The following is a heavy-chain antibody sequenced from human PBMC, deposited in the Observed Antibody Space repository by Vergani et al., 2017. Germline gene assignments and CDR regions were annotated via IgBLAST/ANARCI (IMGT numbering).Heavy chain of an antibody. D-gene: IGHD3-10*01. CDR2: INPSGGST. CDR3: ARDYYGSVNYYYGMDV. V-gene: IGHV1-46*01. Sequence: QVQLVQSGAEVKKPGASVKVSCKASGYTFTGYYMHWVRQAPGQGLEWMGIINPSGGSTSYAQKFQGRVTMTRDTSTSTVYMELSSLRSEDTAVYYCARDYYGSVNYYYGMDVWGQGTTVTVSS. J-gene: IGHJ6*02. CDR1: GYTFTGYY.